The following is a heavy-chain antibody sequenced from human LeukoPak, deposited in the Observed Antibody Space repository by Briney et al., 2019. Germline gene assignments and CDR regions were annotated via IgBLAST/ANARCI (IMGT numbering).Heavy chain of an antibody. J-gene: IGHJ6*03. CDR1: GFTFDDYT. Sequence: PGGSLRLSCAASGFTFDDYTMHWVRQAPGKGLEWVSLISWDGGSTYYADSVKGRFTISRDNSKNSLYLQMNSLRTEDTALYYCAKDISSDLYYYYYMDVWGKGTXVTVS. D-gene: IGHD2-21*02. CDR2: ISWDGGST. CDR3: AKDISSDLYYYYYMDV. V-gene: IGHV3-43*01.